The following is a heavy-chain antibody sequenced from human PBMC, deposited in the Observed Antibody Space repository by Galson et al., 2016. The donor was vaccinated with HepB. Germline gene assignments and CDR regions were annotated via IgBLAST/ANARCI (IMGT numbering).Heavy chain of an antibody. V-gene: IGHV3-48*03. CDR1: GFTFSRYE. D-gene: IGHD3-9*01. J-gene: IGHJ4*02. Sequence: SLRLSCAASGFTFSRYEMNWVRQAPGKGLEWVSTNSGSGGLSASGGSTHYADSVKGRFTISRDNSKNSLYLQMNSLRAEDTAVYYCAREPVRLDDLLTGPPKNPDYWGQGTLVTVSS. CDR2: NSGSGGLSASGGST. CDR3: AREPVRLDDLLTGPPKNPDY.